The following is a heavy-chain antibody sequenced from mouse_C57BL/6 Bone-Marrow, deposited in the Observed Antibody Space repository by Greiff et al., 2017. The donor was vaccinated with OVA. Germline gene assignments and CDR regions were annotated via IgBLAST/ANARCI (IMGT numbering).Heavy chain of an antibody. D-gene: IGHD2-2*01. CDR3: ARGEWLDD. Sequence: EVQLVESGGGLVKPGGSLKLSCAASGFTFSSDAMSWVRQTPEKRLEGVSTISDGGSYTYYPDNVKGRFTISRDNAKNNLYLQMSHLKTEDTAMYYCARGEWLDDWGKGTTLTVSS. CDR1: GFTFSSDA. J-gene: IGHJ2*01. CDR2: ISDGGSYT. V-gene: IGHV5-4*01.